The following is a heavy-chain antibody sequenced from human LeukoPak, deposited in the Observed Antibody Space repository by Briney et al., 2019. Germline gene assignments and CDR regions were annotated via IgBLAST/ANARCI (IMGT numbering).Heavy chain of an antibody. V-gene: IGHV3-74*01. J-gene: IGHJ4*02. CDR1: GFTFSRDS. D-gene: IGHD5-24*01. CDR3: ASDVGYKFDY. Sequence: GGSLRLSCAASGFTFSRDSMHWVRQSPGKGLVWLSHINPDGSSTNYADSVKGRFTISRDNAKNTLFLQMNSLRDEDTAVYYCASDVGYKFDYWGQGTLVTFSS. CDR2: INPDGSST.